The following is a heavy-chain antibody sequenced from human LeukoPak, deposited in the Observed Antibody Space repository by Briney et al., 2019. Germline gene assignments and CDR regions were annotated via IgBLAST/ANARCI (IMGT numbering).Heavy chain of an antibody. CDR1: RGSVTDYY. J-gene: IGHJ4*02. CDR2: IYYTGT. D-gene: IGHD7-27*01. Sequence: PSETLSLTCTVSRGSVTDYYWSWIRQSPGKGLEWIGYIYYTGTSYNPSLKSRVTISADTSKNQFSLKLISVTAADTAVYYCASRKLGNDYWGQGTLVTVSS. CDR3: ASRKLGNDY. V-gene: IGHV4-59*02.